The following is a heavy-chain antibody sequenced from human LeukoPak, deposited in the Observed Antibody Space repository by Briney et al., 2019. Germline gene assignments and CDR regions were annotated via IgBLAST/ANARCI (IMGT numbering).Heavy chain of an antibody. CDR1: GVTFSSYE. CDR2: ISISGSTI. Sequence: GGSLRLSCAASGVTFSSYEMHWVRQAPGKGLEWVSYISISGSTIYYADALKGGFTISRENAKNSLYLQMNSLRTEDTAVYYCARDSYSSSRNDYWGQGTLVTVSS. D-gene: IGHD6-13*01. CDR3: ARDSYSSSRNDY. V-gene: IGHV3-48*03. J-gene: IGHJ4*02.